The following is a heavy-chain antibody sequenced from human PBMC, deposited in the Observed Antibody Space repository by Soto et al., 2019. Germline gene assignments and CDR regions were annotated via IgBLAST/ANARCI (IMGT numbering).Heavy chain of an antibody. Sequence: QVQLQESGPRLVKPSETLSLTCTVSGGSLRSYYCSWFRQPPGKGLEWVGYINYSGGTFYNPSLKSGVTMSLDTSNNQYSLLVTSVTATDTAGYSCARQGFGELHGLVDVWGQGTTVTVSS. D-gene: IGHD3-10*01. J-gene: IGHJ6*02. CDR2: INYSGGT. V-gene: IGHV4-59*08. CDR1: GGSLRSYY. CDR3: ARQGFGELHGLVDV.